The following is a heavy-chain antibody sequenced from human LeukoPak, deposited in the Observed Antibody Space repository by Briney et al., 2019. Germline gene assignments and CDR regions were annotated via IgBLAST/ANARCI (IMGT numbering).Heavy chain of an antibody. CDR3: ARDSSGWSDI. V-gene: IGHV1-46*01. CDR1: GYTFTDYN. J-gene: IGHJ3*02. CDR2: INPSGGST. D-gene: IGHD6-19*01. Sequence: ASVKVSCKASGYTFTDYNIHWVRQAPGQGLEWMGIINPSGGSTSYAQKFQGRVTMTRDTSTSTVYMELSSLRSEDTAVYYCARDSSGWSDIWGQGTMVTVSS.